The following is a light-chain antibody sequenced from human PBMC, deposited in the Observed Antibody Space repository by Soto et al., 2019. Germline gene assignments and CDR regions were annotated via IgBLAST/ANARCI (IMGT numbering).Light chain of an antibody. Sequence: IQMYQSPSSLSASAGDRATITRLASHNIRNSLNWYQQKPGKAPKFLIYASSSLQSGVPSRFSGSASGTDFTLTISSLQPEDFATYYCQQDASFPITFGQGTRLEI. CDR1: HNIRNS. CDR2: ASS. J-gene: IGKJ5*01. CDR3: QQDASFPIT. V-gene: IGKV1-39*01.